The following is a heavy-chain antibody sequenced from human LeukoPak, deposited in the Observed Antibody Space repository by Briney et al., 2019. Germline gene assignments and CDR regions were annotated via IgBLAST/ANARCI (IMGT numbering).Heavy chain of an antibody. J-gene: IGHJ4*02. D-gene: IGHD1-26*01. CDR2: INGDGSTT. V-gene: IGHV3-74*01. CDR3: ARLSGSYYEADY. Sequence: GGSLRLSCAASGFTFSSYWMHWIRQVPGKGLVWVSHINGDGSTTTYADSMKGRFTLSRDNSKNTLYLQMNSLRAEDTAVYYCARLSGSYYEADYWGQGTLVTVSS. CDR1: GFTFSSYW.